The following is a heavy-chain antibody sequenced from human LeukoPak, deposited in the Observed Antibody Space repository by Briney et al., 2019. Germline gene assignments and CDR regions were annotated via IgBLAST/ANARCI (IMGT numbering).Heavy chain of an antibody. CDR1: GYTFTAYH. CDR3: ARTPPKGDIDS. CDR2: MSPNSGHT. Sequence: GASVKVSCKASGYTFTAYHINWVRQATGQGLEWMGWMSPNSGHTGYAQKFQGRVTFTTSTSISTAYMELNSLRPEDTAVYYCARTPPKGDIDSWGPGTLATVSS. J-gene: IGHJ4*02. D-gene: IGHD2-21*02. V-gene: IGHV1-8*01.